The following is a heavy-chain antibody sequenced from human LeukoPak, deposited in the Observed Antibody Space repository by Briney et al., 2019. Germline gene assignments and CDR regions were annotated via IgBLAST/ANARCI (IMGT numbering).Heavy chain of an antibody. J-gene: IGHJ3*02. Sequence: SQTLSLTCTVSGDSMSRDNHYWSWIRQPAGKGLEWIGRSYTSGSTDYNPSLKSRVTISVDTSKNQFSLKLSSVTAADTAVYYCARLGAYVGSGTLGDIWGQGTMVTVSS. V-gene: IGHV4-61*02. CDR3: ARLGAYVGSGTLGDI. D-gene: IGHD3-10*01. CDR2: SYTSGST. CDR1: GDSMSRDNHY.